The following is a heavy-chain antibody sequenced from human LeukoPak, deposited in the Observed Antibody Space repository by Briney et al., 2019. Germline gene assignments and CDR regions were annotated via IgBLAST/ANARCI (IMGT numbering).Heavy chain of an antibody. CDR2: ISGSGGST. CDR3: AKVKVTMVRGVNYFDY. CDR1: GFTFSSYG. Sequence: GGSLRLSCAAYGFTFSSYGMSWVRQAPGKGLEWVSAISGSGGSTYYADSVKGRFTISRDNSKNTLYLQMNSLRAEDTAVYYCAKVKVTMVRGVNYFDYWGQGTLVTVSS. J-gene: IGHJ4*02. V-gene: IGHV3-23*01. D-gene: IGHD3-10*01.